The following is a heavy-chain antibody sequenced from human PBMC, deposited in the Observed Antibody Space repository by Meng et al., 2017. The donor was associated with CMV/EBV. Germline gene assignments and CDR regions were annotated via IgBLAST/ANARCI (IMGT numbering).Heavy chain of an antibody. CDR2: IYYSGST. D-gene: IGHD3-3*01. Sequence: PETLSLTCTVSGGSISSYYWSWIRQPPGKGLEWIGYIYYSGSTNYNPSLKSRVTISVDTSKNQFSLKLSSVTAADTAVYYCAREGYDFWSGSPPRGWFDPWGQGTLVTVSS. CDR1: GGSISSYY. V-gene: IGHV4-59*01. J-gene: IGHJ5*02. CDR3: AREGYDFWSGSPPRGWFDP.